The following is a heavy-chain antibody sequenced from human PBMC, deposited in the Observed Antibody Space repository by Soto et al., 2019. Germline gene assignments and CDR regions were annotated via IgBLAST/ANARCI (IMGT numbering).Heavy chain of an antibody. J-gene: IGHJ5*02. D-gene: IGHD3-10*01. CDR1: GGSFSGYY. Sequence: QVQLQQWGAGLLKPSETLSLTCAVYGGSFSGYYWSWIRQPPGKGLEWIGEINHSGSTNYNPSLKLRVTISVDTSKNQFSLKLSSVTAADTAVYYCATYYYGSGSYNWFDPWGQGTLVTVSS. CDR2: INHSGST. CDR3: ATYYYGSGSYNWFDP. V-gene: IGHV4-34*01.